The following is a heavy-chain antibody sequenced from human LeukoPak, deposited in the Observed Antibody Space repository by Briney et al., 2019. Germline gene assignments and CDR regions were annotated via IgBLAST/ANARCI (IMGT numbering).Heavy chain of an antibody. CDR2: IYYSGST. V-gene: IGHV4-30-4*01. CDR3: LGYCSSTSCSYYDY. CDR1: GGSISSGDYY. Sequence: SETLSLTCTVSGGSISSGDYYWSWIRQPPGKGLEWIGYIYYSGSTYYSPSLKSRVTISVDTSKNQFSLKLSSVTAADTAVYYCLGYCSSTSCSYYDYWGQGTLVTVSS. J-gene: IGHJ4*02. D-gene: IGHD2-2*01.